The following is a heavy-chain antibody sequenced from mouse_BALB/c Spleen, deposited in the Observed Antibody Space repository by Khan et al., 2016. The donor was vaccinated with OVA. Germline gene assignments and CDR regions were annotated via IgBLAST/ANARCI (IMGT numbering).Heavy chain of an antibody. CDR1: GYTFTNYG. D-gene: IGHD2-10*01. CDR2: INTYTGES. V-gene: IGHV9-3-1*01. CDR3: SRPPYFSYVMVY. J-gene: IGHJ4*01. Sequence: QIQLVQSGPELKKPGETVKISCKASGYTFTNYGMNWVKQAPGKGLKWMGWINTYTGESTYADDFKGRFAFSLETSASTAFFQINNLKNEDTATYFCSRPPYFSYVMVYWGQGTSVTVSS.